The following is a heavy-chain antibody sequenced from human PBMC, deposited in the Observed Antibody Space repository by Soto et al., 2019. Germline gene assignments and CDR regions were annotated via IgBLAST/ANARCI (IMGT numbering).Heavy chain of an antibody. CDR2: ISYDGSNK. V-gene: IGHV3-30-3*01. CDR3: ARDLERGSSWYLGGYYFDY. D-gene: IGHD6-13*01. J-gene: IGHJ4*02. Sequence: GGSLRLSCAASGFTFSSYAMHWVRQAPGKGLEWVAVISYDGSNKYYADSVKGRFTISRDNSKNTLYLQMNSLRAEDMAVYYCARDLERGSSWYLGGYYFDYWGQGTLVTVSS. CDR1: GFTFSSYA.